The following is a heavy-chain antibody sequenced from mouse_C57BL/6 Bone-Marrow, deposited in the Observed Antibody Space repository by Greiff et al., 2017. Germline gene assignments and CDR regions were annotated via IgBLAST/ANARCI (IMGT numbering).Heavy chain of an antibody. Sequence: EVKLMESGPGLVKPSQSLSLTCSVTGYSITSGYYWNWIRQFPGNKLEWMGYISYDGSNNYNPSLKNRISITRDTSKNQFFLKLNSVTTEDTATYYCARGNNWDVGGYWGQGTTLTVSS. CDR1: GYSITSGYY. CDR3: ARGNNWDVGGY. CDR2: ISYDGSN. V-gene: IGHV3-6*01. D-gene: IGHD4-1*01. J-gene: IGHJ2*01.